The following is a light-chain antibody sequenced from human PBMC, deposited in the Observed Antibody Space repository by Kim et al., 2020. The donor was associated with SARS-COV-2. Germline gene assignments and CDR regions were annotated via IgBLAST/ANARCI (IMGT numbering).Light chain of an antibody. CDR2: YDS. J-gene: IGLJ1*01. CDR3: QVRDSSSDHQV. V-gene: IGLV3-21*04. Sequence: SYELTQPPSVSVAPGKTARLTCGGNNIGSKSVHWYQQKPGPAPVLVIYYDSDRPSGIPERLSGSNSGNTATLTIRRVEAGDEADYYCQVRDSSSDHQVFG. CDR1: NIGSKS.